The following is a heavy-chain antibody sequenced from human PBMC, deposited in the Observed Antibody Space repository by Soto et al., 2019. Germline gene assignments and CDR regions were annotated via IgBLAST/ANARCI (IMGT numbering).Heavy chain of an antibody. V-gene: IGHV3-9*01. CDR1: GFTFDDYA. CDR2: ISWNSGSI. CDR3: PKDKLPSASGWANWFDT. D-gene: IGHD6-19*01. J-gene: IGHJ5*02. Sequence: GGSLRLSCAASGFTFDDYAMHWVRQAPGKGLEWVSGISWNSGSIGYADSVKGRFTISRDNAKNSLYLQMNSLRAEDTALYYCPKDKLPSASGWANWFDTWGQGTLVTVSS.